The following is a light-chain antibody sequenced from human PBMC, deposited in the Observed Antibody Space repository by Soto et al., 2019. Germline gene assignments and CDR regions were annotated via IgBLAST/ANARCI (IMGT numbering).Light chain of an antibody. Sequence: DIQMTQSPSSVSASVGDRVTITCRASQGISSWLAWSQQKPGKAPKLLIYAASSLQSGVPSRFSGSGSETDFTLTISSLQPEDFASYYCQQGHSFPFTFGPGTKVDIK. CDR2: AAS. CDR3: QQGHSFPFT. J-gene: IGKJ3*01. V-gene: IGKV1D-12*01. CDR1: QGISSW.